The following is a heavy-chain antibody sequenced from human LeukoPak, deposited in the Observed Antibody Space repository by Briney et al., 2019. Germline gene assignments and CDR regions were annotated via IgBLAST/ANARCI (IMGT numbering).Heavy chain of an antibody. CDR1: GGSISSYY. CDR3: ARVGYCSSTSCSWYFDY. CDR2: IYHSGST. Sequence: SETLSLTCTVSGGSISSYYWSWIRQPPGKGLERIGYIYHSGSTYYNPSLKSRVTISVDRSKNQFSLKLSSVTAADTAVYYCARVGYCSSTSCSWYFDYWGQGTLVTVSS. D-gene: IGHD2-2*01. J-gene: IGHJ4*02. V-gene: IGHV4-59*12.